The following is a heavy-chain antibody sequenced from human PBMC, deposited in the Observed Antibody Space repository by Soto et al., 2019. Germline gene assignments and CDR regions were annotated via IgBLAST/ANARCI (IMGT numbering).Heavy chain of an antibody. CDR1: GFTFSSHA. J-gene: IGHJ4*02. D-gene: IGHD2-15*01. CDR2: ISAGSEGA. CDR3: ARDLWWYLH. Sequence: EVQLLESGGGLVQPGGALRLSCAASGFTFSSHAMSWVRQAPGKGLEWISSISAGSEGAYYADSVKGRFTISRDNSNNTLYLPMNVLRAEDTAVYYCARDLWWYLHWGQGTLVTVSS. V-gene: IGHV3-23*01.